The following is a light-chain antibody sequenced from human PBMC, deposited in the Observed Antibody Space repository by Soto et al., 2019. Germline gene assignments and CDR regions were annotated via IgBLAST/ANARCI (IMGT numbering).Light chain of an antibody. J-gene: IGLJ2*01. CDR3: AAWDVSLNGPV. CDR2: SNN. Sequence: QSVLTQPPSASGTPGQRVTISCSGSSSNIGSSAVNWYQQLPETAPKLLMYSNNQRPSGVPDRFSGSKSGTSASLAISGLQSEDEAHYYCAAWDVSLNGPVFGGGTKLTVL. V-gene: IGLV1-44*01. CDR1: SSNIGSSA.